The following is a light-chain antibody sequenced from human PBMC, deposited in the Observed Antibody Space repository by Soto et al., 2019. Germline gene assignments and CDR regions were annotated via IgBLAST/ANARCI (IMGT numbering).Light chain of an antibody. CDR2: DAS. Sequence: EVVLTQSPATLSLSPGERATLSCRASQSVSNYLAWYQQKPGQAPRLLIYDASTRATGIPDRFSGSGSGTDFTLNISSLEHEDFAVYYRQQRSSWPPITFGQGTRLEIK. V-gene: IGKV3-11*01. CDR3: QQRSSWPPIT. CDR1: QSVSNY. J-gene: IGKJ5*01.